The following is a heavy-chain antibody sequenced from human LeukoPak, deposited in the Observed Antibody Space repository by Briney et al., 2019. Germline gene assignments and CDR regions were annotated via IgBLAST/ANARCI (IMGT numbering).Heavy chain of an antibody. CDR3: ARDLEVEGPATVTTWDY. V-gene: IGHV1-18*01. J-gene: IGHJ4*02. CDR2: ISAYNGNT. CDR1: GYTFTSYG. Sequence: GASVKVSCKASGYTFTSYGISWVRQAPGQGLEWMGWISAYNGNTNYAQKLQGRVTMTTDTSTSTAYMELRSLRSDDTAVYYCARDLEVEGPATVTTWDYWGQGTLVTVSS. D-gene: IGHD4-17*01.